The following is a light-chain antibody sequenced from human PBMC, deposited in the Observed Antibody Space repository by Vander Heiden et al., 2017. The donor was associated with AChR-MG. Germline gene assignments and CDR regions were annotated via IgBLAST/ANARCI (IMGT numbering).Light chain of an antibody. V-gene: IGKV3-11*01. J-gene: IGKJ1*01. Sequence: TVLTQSPATLSLSPGERATLSCRASQSVSSYLAWYQQKPGQAPRLLIYDASNRATGIPARFSGSGSGTDFTLTISSLEPEDFAVYYCQQRSNWLTWTFGQGTKVEIK. CDR2: DAS. CDR3: QQRSNWLTWT. CDR1: QSVSSY.